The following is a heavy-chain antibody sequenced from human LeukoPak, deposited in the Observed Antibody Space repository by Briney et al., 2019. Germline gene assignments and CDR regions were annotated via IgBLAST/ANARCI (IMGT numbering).Heavy chain of an antibody. CDR3: ARAYYDFWSGYYKYYFDY. CDR2: INPNSGGT. D-gene: IGHD3-3*01. Sequence: ASVTVSCKASGYTFTGYYMHWVRQAPGQGLEWMGWINPNSGGTNYAQKFQGRVTMTRDTSISTAYMELSRLRSDDTAVYYCARAYYDFWSGYYKYYFDYWGQGTLVTVSS. V-gene: IGHV1-2*02. CDR1: GYTFTGYY. J-gene: IGHJ4*02.